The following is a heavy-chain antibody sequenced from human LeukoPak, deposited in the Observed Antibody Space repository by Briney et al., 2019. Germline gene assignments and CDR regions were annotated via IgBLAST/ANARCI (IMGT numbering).Heavy chain of an antibody. CDR3: ARGGGSSGY. J-gene: IGHJ4*02. V-gene: IGHV4-39*07. CDR1: GGSISSGSYY. Sequence: SETLSLTCTVSGGSISSGSYYWGWIRQPPGKGLEWIGSIYYSGSTYYNPSLKSRVTISVDTSKNQFSLKLSSVTAADTAVYYCARGGGSSGYWGQGTLVTVSS. D-gene: IGHD6-19*01. CDR2: IYYSGST.